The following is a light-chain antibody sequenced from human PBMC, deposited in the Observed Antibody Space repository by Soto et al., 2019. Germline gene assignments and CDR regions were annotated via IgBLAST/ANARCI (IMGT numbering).Light chain of an antibody. V-gene: IGKV1-5*01. CDR1: QSISSW. CDR2: AAP. CDR3: HQYYSYPDT. Sequence: DIQMTQSPSTLSASVGDRVTITCRASQSISSWLAWYQQKPGKAPKLLISAAPTLNGGVPSRFSGSGSGTEFTLIVSSLQPDDFATYYCHQYYSYPDTFGQGTKVDIK. J-gene: IGKJ1*01.